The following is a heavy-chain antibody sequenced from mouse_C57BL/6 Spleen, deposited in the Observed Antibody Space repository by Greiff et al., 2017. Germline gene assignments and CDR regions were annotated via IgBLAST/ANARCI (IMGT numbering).Heavy chain of an antibody. V-gene: IGHV1-64*01. Sequence: QVQLQQSGAELVKPGASVKLSCKASGYTFTSYWMHWVKQRPGQGLEWIGMIHPNSGSTNYNEKFKSKATLTVDKSSSTAYMQLSSRTSEDAAVYYCARSNGLYFDYWGQGTTLTVSS. CDR2: IHPNSGST. CDR1: GYTFTSYW. J-gene: IGHJ2*01. D-gene: IGHD3-1*01. CDR3: ARSNGLYFDY.